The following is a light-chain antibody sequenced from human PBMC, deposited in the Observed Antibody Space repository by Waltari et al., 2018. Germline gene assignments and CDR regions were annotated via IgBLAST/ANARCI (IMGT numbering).Light chain of an antibody. CDR2: DAS. CDR3: SSYTDSGTFVV. V-gene: IGLV2-14*01. J-gene: IGLJ2*01. CDR1: SSDVGGYNY. Sequence: QSALTQPASVSGSPGQSITISCTGTSSDVGGYNYVSWYQQHQGKAPKLMIYDASKRPSGVSNRFSGSKSGNTASLTISGLQAEDEADYYCSSYTDSGTFVVIGGGTKLTVL.